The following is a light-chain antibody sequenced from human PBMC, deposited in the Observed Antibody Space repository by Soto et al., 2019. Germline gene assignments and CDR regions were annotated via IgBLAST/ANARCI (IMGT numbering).Light chain of an antibody. Sequence: QSVLTQPPSVSRAPGQRVTISCTGSSSNIGAGYDVHWYQQLPGRAPKLLIYGNTNRPSGVPDRFSGSKSGTSASLAITGLQAEDEADYYCMSFDSSLSVVFGGVTNVTVL. V-gene: IGLV1-40*01. CDR1: SSNIGAGYD. CDR2: GNT. J-gene: IGLJ2*01. CDR3: MSFDSSLSVV.